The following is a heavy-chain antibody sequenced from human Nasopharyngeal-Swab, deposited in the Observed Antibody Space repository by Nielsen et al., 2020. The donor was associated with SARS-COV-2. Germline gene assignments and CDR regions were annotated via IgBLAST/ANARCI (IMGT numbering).Heavy chain of an antibody. J-gene: IGHJ5*02. CDR1: GFSFSSYN. CDR2: ISSSRTTM. D-gene: IGHD2-21*01. CDR3: VRSLFVGWFDP. Sequence: GEFLKISCAASGFSFSSYNMNWVRQAPGKGLEWISYISSSRTTMYYADSVKGRFTISRDNAKNSLHLRMNSLRAEDTAVYYCVRSLFVGWFDPWGQGTQVTVSS. V-gene: IGHV3-48*04.